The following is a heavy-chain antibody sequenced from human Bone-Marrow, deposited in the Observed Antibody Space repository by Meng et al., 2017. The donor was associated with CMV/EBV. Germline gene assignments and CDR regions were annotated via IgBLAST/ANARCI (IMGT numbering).Heavy chain of an antibody. Sequence: GGSLRLSCAASGFTFSSYGMHWVRQAPGKGLEWVAFIRYDGSNKYYADSVKGRFTISRDNSKNTLYLQMNSLRAEDTAVYYCAREKDSGSYQTGDYYYYYGMDVWGQGTTVTVSS. CDR3: AREKDSGSYQTGDYYYYYGMDV. D-gene: IGHD1-26*01. V-gene: IGHV3-30*02. J-gene: IGHJ6*02. CDR2: IRYDGSNK. CDR1: GFTFSSYG.